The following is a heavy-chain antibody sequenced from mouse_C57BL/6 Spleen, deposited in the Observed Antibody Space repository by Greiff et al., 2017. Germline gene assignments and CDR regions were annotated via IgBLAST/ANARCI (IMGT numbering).Heavy chain of an antibody. CDR1: GFTFSSYA. CDR3: TRERRYDYDADWFAY. V-gene: IGHV5-9-1*02. D-gene: IGHD2-4*01. CDR2: ISSGGDYI. Sequence: EVKLVESGAGLVKPGGSLKLSCAASGFTFSSYAMSWVRQTPEKRLEWVAYISSGGDYIYYADTVKGRFTISRDNARNTLYLQMSSLKSEDTAMYYCTRERRYDYDADWFAYWGQGTLVTVSA. J-gene: IGHJ3*01.